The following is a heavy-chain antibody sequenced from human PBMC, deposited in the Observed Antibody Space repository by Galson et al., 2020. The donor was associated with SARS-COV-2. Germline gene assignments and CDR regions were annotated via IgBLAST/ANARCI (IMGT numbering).Heavy chain of an antibody. D-gene: IGHD2-2*01. CDR2: IDSTGGFI. V-gene: IGHV3-23*01. CDR3: AKTLVGNGGYMDV. Sequence: GGSLRPSCEGSGFTFSVYAMNWVRQAPGKGLEWVATIDSTGGFIYYQDSVQGRFTISRDNSKDTVFLQMISLRAEDTAVYHCAKTLVGNGGYMDVWGKGTTVTVSS. CDR1: GFTFSVYA. J-gene: IGHJ6*03.